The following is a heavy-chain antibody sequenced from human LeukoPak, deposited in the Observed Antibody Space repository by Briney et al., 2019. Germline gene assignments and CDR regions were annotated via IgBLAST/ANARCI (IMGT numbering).Heavy chain of an antibody. CDR1: GFTFSTYA. CDR3: VRSLMGSSDY. Sequence: GGSLRLSCAASGFTFSTYAMSWVRQAPGKGLEWVSSISGSGGNTYYADSVKGRFTISRDNAKNTAFLQMNSLRAEDTAVYYCVRSLMGSSDYWGQGTLVTVSS. V-gene: IGHV3-23*01. CDR2: ISGSGGNT. J-gene: IGHJ4*02. D-gene: IGHD2-8*01.